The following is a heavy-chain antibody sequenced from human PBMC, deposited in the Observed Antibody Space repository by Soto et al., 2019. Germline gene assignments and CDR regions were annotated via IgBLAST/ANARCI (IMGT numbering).Heavy chain of an antibody. CDR1: GYSFTSYW. V-gene: IGHV5-51*01. CDR3: ARLGRITMTVVGSSFDY. D-gene: IGHD3-22*01. J-gene: IGHJ4*02. CDR2: IYPGDSDT. Sequence: GESLKISCKGSGYSFTSYWIGWVRQMPGKGLEWMGIIYPGDSDTRYSPSFQGQVTISADKSISTAYLQWSSLKASDTAMYYCARLGRITMTVVGSSFDYWGQGTLVTVSS.